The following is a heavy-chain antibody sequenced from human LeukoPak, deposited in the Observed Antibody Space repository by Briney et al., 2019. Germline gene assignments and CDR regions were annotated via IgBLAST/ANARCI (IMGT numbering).Heavy chain of an antibody. CDR2: IRYDGSKK. V-gene: IGHV3-30*02. CDR3: AKDEGLGYSSSWYGLDY. CDR1: GFSFSSYG. J-gene: IGHJ4*02. Sequence: GGSLRLSCAASGFSFSSYGMYWVRQAPGKGLEWVAFIRYDGSKKYYADSVKGRFTISRDNAKNSLYLQMNSLRAEDTALYYCAKDEGLGYSSSWYGLDYWGQGTLVTVSS. D-gene: IGHD6-13*01.